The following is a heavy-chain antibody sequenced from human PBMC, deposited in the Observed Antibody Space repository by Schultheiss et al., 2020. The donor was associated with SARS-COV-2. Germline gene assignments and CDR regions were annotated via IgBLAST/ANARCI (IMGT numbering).Heavy chain of an antibody. J-gene: IGHJ6*04. V-gene: IGHV3-33*01. D-gene: IGHD2-21*02. CDR3: ARERHIVVVTASVDYYYGMDV. Sequence: GGSLRLSCAASGFTFSSYGMHWVRQAPGKGLEWVAVIWYDGSNKYYADSVKGRFTISRDNSKNTLYLQMNSLRAEDTAVYYCARERHIVVVTASVDYYYGMDVWGKGTTVTVAS. CDR2: IWYDGSNK. CDR1: GFTFSSYG.